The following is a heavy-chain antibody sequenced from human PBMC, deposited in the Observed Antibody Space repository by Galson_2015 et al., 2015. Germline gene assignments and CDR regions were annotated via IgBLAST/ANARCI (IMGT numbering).Heavy chain of an antibody. CDR3: ARVRSKGISSEDY. J-gene: IGHJ4*02. V-gene: IGHV3-48*01. CDR2: ISSSSSTI. CDR1: GFTFSSYS. D-gene: IGHD6-19*01. Sequence: SLRLSCAASGFTFSSYSMNWVRQAPGKGLEWVSYISSSSSTIYYADSVKGRFTFSRDNAKNSLYLQMNSLRAEDTAVYYCARVRSKGISSEDYWGQGTLVTVSS.